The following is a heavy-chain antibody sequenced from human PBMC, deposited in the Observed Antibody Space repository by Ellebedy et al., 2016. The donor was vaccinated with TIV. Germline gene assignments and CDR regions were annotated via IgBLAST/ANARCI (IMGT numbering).Heavy chain of an antibody. V-gene: IGHV3-23*01. Sequence: GESLKISCAASGFTFSTYAMRWVRQAPGKGLEWVSAISGSGGSTYYADSVKGRFTISRDNSKNTLYLQMNSLRAEDTAVYYCAGTSGAAAGYYYYYGMDVWGQGTTVTVSS. CDR3: AGTSGAAAGYYYYYGMDV. J-gene: IGHJ6*02. D-gene: IGHD6-13*01. CDR2: ISGSGGST. CDR1: GFTFSTYA.